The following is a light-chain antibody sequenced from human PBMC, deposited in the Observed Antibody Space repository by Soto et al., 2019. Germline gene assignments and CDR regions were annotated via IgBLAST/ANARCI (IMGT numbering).Light chain of an antibody. CDR1: SGHSTYI. Sequence: QLVLTQSSSASASLGSSVKLTCTLSSGHSTYIIAWHQQQPGKAPRYLMKLEGSGSYNKGSGIPDRFSGSSSGADRYLTISNLQFEDEADYYCETWDTNVVVFGGGTQLPVL. CDR3: ETWDTNVVV. CDR2: LEGSGSY. V-gene: IGLV4-60*02. J-gene: IGLJ2*01.